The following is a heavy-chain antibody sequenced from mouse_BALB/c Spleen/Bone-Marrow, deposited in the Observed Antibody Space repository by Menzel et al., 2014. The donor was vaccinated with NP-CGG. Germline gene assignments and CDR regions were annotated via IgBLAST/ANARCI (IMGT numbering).Heavy chain of an antibody. Sequence: EVKLEESGGGLVQPGGSLKLSCAASGFDFSRYWMSWVRQVPGKGLEWIGEINPDSSTINYTPSLKDKFIISRDNAKNTLYLQMSKVRSEDTALYYCARLNYFGNLLVWRTGTTFPVSS. D-gene: IGHD1-1*01. CDR3: ARLNYFGNLLV. J-gene: IGHJ1*03. CDR1: GFDFSRYW. V-gene: IGHV4-1*02. CDR2: INPDSSTI.